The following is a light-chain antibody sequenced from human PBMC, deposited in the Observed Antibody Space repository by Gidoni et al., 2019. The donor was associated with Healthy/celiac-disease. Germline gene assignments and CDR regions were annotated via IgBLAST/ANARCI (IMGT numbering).Light chain of an antibody. CDR2: GAS. J-gene: IGKJ2*03. Sequence: ELVLTQSPGTLSLSPGARAPLSCRASQSVSSSYLAWYQQKPGQAPRLLIYGASSRATGIPDRFSGSGSGTDFTLTISRLESEDFAVYYCQQYGSSPYSFGQGTKLEIK. CDR1: QSVSSSY. CDR3: QQYGSSPYS. V-gene: IGKV3-20*01.